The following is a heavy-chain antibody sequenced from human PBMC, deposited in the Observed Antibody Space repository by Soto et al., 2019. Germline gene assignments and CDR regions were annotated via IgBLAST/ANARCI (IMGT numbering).Heavy chain of an antibody. V-gene: IGHV4-59*08. CDR1: GDSVTTHY. Sequence: PSETLSLTCSFSGDSVTTHYLTCIRQSPERGLEWIAYMHYTGFSHYNPSLKSRLNISVDTSKNQFSLQLTSVTAADTAVYFCASFDDSSGWSGLFHHWGQGPLVTVSS. D-gene: IGHD6-19*01. CDR3: ASFDDSSGWSGLFHH. J-gene: IGHJ4*02. CDR2: MHYTGFS.